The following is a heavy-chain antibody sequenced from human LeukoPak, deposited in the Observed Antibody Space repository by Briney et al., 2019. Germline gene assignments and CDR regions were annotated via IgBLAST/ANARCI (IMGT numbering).Heavy chain of an antibody. D-gene: IGHD3-9*01. Sequence: ASVKVSCKASGYTFTGYYMHWVRQAPGQGLEWMGWINPSSGGTNYAQKFQGRVTMTRDTSISTAYMELSRLRSDDTAVYYCARPALLILTGYYILDYWGQGTLVTVSS. J-gene: IGHJ4*02. CDR2: INPSSGGT. CDR3: ARPALLILTGYYILDY. CDR1: GYTFTGYY. V-gene: IGHV1-2*02.